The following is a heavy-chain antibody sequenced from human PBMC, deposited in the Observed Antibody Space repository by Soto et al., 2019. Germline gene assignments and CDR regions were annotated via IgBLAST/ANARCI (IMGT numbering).Heavy chain of an antibody. CDR3: ARRPDCSSTSCYVGWFDP. V-gene: IGHV4-39*01. CDR1: GGSISSSSYY. D-gene: IGHD2-2*01. J-gene: IGHJ5*02. Sequence: QLQLQESGPGLVKPSETLSLTCTVSGGSISSSSYYWGWIRQPPGKGLEWIGSIYYSGSTYYNPSLKSRVTISVDTSKNQFSLKLSSVTAADTAVYYCARRPDCSSTSCYVGWFDPWGQGTLVTVSS. CDR2: IYYSGST.